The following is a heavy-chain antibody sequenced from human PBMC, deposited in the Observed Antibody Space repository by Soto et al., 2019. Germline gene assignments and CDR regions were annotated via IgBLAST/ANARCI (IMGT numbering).Heavy chain of an antibody. Sequence: QVQLQESGPGLVKPSETLSLTCSVSGGSISSYYWSWIRQPPGKGLEWIGYIYHRGTTNYSPSLTSRVTISADMSKNQFSLKLSSVTAADTAVYYCARTIRRGGGFDYWGQGTLVTVSS. V-gene: IGHV4-59*01. J-gene: IGHJ4*02. CDR3: ARTIRRGGGFDY. D-gene: IGHD3-10*01. CDR2: IYHRGTT. CDR1: GGSISSYY.